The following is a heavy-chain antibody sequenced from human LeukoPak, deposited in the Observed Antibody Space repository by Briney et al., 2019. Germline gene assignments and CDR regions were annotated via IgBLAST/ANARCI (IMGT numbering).Heavy chain of an antibody. J-gene: IGHJ4*02. CDR2: ISSNGGST. V-gene: IGHV3-64*02. Sequence: GGSLRLSCAASGLTFSSYTMHWVRQAPGKGLEYVSAISSNGGSTYYADSVKGRFTISRDNSKSTLYLQMGSLRAEDMALYYCASGALASGWHGVDYWGQGTLVTVSS. D-gene: IGHD6-19*01. CDR3: ASGALASGWHGVDY. CDR1: GLTFSSYT.